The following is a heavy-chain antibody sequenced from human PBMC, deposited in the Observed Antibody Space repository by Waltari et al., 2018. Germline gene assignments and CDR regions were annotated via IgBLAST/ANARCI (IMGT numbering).Heavy chain of an antibody. CDR2: IYHSGSA. CDR1: GYSISSGYY. CDR3: ARHPGGISSSWYVCDY. Sequence: QVQLQESGPGLVKPSETLSLTCAVSGYSISSGYYWGWIRQPPGKGLEWIGSIYHSGSAYSTPSLKCRVTTSVDTAKTQFSLKWSSVTAADTAVYYCARHPGGISSSWYVCDYWGQGTLVTVSS. D-gene: IGHD6-13*01. V-gene: IGHV4-38-2*01. J-gene: IGHJ4*02.